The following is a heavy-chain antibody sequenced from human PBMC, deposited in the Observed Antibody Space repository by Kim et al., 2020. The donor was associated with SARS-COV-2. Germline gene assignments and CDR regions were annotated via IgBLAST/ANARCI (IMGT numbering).Heavy chain of an antibody. V-gene: IGHV3-74*01. J-gene: IGHJ4*02. CDR2: INNDGSGT. CDR1: GFTFSSYW. D-gene: IGHD6-13*01. Sequence: GGSLRLSCAASGFTFSSYWMHWVRQAPGKGLVWVSRINNDGSGTNYADSVKGRFTISRDNAKNTLYLQMNSLRAEDTALYFCVRDGSSWSSDLDYWGQGTLVTVSS. CDR3: VRDGSSWSSDLDY.